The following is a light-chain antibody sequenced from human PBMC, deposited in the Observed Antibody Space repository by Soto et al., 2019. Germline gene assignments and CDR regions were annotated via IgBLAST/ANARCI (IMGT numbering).Light chain of an antibody. Sequence: EMVMTQSPATLSVSPGERATLSCRASQSVSTYLAWYQQKPGQAPRLLIYDASKRATGIPARFSGSGSGTDFTLTISRLEPEDFAVYYCQYYGSSVTFAGGTKVDI. CDR1: QSVSTY. CDR2: DAS. V-gene: IGKV3-20*01. J-gene: IGKJ4*01. CDR3: QYYGSSVT.